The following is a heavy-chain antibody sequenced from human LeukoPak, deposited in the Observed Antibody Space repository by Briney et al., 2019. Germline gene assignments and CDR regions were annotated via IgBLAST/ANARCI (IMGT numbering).Heavy chain of an antibody. J-gene: IGHJ4*02. CDR3: AKYCSTTTCSYFDY. V-gene: IGHV3-23*01. CDR1: GFIFSTYG. D-gene: IGHD2-2*01. Sequence: PGGSLRLSCAASGFIFSTYGMSWVRQAPGKGLEWVSAVTGGGGTTYYADSVKGRFTISRDNSKNTLYLHMNSLKAEDTALYYCAKYCSTTTCSYFDYWGQGILVTVSS. CDR2: VTGGGGTT.